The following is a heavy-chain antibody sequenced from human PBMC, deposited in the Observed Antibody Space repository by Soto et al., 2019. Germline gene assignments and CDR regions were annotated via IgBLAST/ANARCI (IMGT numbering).Heavy chain of an antibody. D-gene: IGHD4-17*01. CDR1: GGCMRSTISY. CDR3: ARQVGDYYFDY. CDR2: IFFNGSP. V-gene: IGHV4-39*01. J-gene: IGHJ4*02. Sequence: AETLSLTCNVPGGCMRSTISYWAWIRQPPGKGLEGDGSIFFNGSPDHNPSLQSRVTILVDTSKNQFSLKLSSVTAADTAVYFCARQVGDYYFDYWGPGTLVTVS.